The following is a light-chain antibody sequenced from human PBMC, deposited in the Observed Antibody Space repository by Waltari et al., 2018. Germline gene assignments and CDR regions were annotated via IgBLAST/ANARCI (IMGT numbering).Light chain of an antibody. CDR1: QVISNW. CDR2: ATS. V-gene: IGKV1D-12*01. Sequence: DIQMTQPPSSVSASVGDRATITCRARQVISNWLAWYQQKPGKAPKLLIYATSSLQGGVPSRFSGSGSGTDFTLTISSLQPEDFATYYCQQANSFPLTFGGGTRV. J-gene: IGKJ4*01. CDR3: QQANSFPLT.